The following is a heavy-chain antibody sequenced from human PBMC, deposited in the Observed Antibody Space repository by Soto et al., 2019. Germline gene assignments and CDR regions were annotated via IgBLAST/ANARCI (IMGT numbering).Heavy chain of an antibody. J-gene: IGHJ4*02. Sequence: LSLSCAASGFTFSNHYMTWIRQAPGKGLEWVSKISDSGTTTYYADSVKGRFTVSRDNAKNSVYLQMNSLRAEDTAVYYCAGDPYYYASDFWGQGTLVTVSS. CDR1: GFTFSNHY. V-gene: IGHV3-11*01. CDR3: AGDPYYYASDF. D-gene: IGHD3-10*01. CDR2: ISDSGTTT.